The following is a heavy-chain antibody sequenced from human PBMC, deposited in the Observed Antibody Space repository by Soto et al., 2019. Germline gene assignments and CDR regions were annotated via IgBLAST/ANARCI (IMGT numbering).Heavy chain of an antibody. CDR2: ISYDGSNK. V-gene: IGHV3-30-3*01. CDR3: ARDLLGGCGY. D-gene: IGHD6-19*01. J-gene: IGHJ4*02. Sequence: QVQLVESGGGVVQPGRSLRLSCAASGFTFSSYAMHWVRQAPGKGLEWVAVISYDGSNKYYADSVKGRFTISRDNSKNTLYLQMNSLRAEDTAVYYCARDLLGGCGYWGQGTLVTVSS. CDR1: GFTFSSYA.